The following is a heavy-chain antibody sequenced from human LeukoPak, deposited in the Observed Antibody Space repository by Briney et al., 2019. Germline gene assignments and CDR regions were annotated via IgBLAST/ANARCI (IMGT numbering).Heavy chain of an antibody. J-gene: IGHJ4*02. CDR1: GFTFSSYA. V-gene: IGHV3-23*01. CDR3: AKGEYCSTTSCYPLYY. CDR2: ISGSGGST. D-gene: IGHD2-2*01. Sequence: GGSLRLSCAASGFTFSSYAMSWVRQAPGKGLEWVSAISGSGGSTYYADSVKGRFTISRDNSKNTLYLQMNSLRAEDPAVYYCAKGEYCSTTSCYPLYYWGQGTLVTVSS.